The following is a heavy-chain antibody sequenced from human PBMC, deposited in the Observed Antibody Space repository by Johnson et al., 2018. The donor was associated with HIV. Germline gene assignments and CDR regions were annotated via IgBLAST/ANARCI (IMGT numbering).Heavy chain of an antibody. CDR2: ISWNSGTI. J-gene: IGHJ3*02. CDR3: ARSGAASIAARGDAFDI. V-gene: IGHV3-9*01. CDR1: GFTFDDYA. D-gene: IGHD6-6*01. Sequence: VQLVESVGGLVQPGGSLTLSCAASGFTFDDYAMHWVRQVPGKGLEWISGISWNSGTIYYADSVKGRFTISRDNAKNSLYLQMNSLRAEDTAVYYCARSGAASIAARGDAFDIWGQGTMVTVSS.